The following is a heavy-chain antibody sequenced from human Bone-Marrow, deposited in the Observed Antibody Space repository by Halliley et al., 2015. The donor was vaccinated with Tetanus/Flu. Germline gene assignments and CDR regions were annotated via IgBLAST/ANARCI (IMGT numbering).Heavy chain of an antibody. CDR3: AKGYGSGTFNELDY. D-gene: IGHD3-10*01. V-gene: IGHV3-7*03. Sequence: SLRLSCAASGFIFSSYWMSWVRQAPGKGLEWVANIKQDGSEKYYVDSVKGRFTISRDNAKNSPFLQMNSLRAEDTAVYYCAKGYGSGTFNELDYWGQGTLVTVSS. CDR1: GFIFSSYW. J-gene: IGHJ4*02. CDR2: IKQDGSEK.